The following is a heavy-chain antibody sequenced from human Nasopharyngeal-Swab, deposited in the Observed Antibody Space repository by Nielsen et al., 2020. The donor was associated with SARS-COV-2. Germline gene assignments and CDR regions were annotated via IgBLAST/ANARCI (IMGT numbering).Heavy chain of an antibody. V-gene: IGHV4-61*02. CDR1: GGSISSGSHY. Sequence: SETLSLTCTVSGGSISSGSHYWSWIRQPAGKGLEWIGRIYTSGSTNYNPSLKSRVTISVDTSKNQFSLKLSSVTAADTAVYYCAREGRITIFGVVITSNGMDVWGQGTTVTVS. D-gene: IGHD3-3*01. CDR2: IYTSGST. CDR3: AREGRITIFGVVITSNGMDV. J-gene: IGHJ6*02.